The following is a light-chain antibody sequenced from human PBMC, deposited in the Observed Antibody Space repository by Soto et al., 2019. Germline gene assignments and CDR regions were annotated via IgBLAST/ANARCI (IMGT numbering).Light chain of an antibody. J-gene: IGKJ5*01. CDR3: EQYNNWFSIT. CDR1: QSVRSK. CDR2: DTY. V-gene: IGKV3-15*01. Sequence: ETLLTESPAGLSTSPGRTCPLFGGSSQSVRSKVAGYQQKPGQAPSLVIYDTYIRATGIPARFSGSGFGTEFTLTISSLQPEDFAVYYCEQYNNWFSITFGQGTRLEIK.